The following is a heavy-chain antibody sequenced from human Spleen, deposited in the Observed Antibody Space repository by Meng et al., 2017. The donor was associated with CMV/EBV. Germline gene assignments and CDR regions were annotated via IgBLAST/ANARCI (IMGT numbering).Heavy chain of an antibody. J-gene: IGHJ5*02. D-gene: IGHD6-19*01. CDR3: VRSSAWVRTGFDP. V-gene: IGHV4-39*01. CDR2: IGHSGFT. Sequence: QPQRRECVPGRVWPCESLLLTCVVSGGSIRTSGDYWGWIRQPPGKGLEWIGSIGHSGFTYYTPSLKSRVTVSIDTSRNQFSLWLTSVTAADTAVYYCVRSSAWVRTGFDPWGQGTLVTVSS. CDR1: GGSIRTSGDY.